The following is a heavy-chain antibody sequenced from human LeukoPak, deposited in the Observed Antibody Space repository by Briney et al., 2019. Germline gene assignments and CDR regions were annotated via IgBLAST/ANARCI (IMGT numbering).Heavy chain of an antibody. D-gene: IGHD3-10*01. CDR2: ISGSGGST. V-gene: IGHV3-23*01. CDR1: GFTFSSYG. Sequence: GGTLRLSCAASGFTFSSYGMSWVRQAPGKGLEWVSAISGSGGSTYYADSVKGRFTISRDNAKNSLYLQMNSLRAEDTAVYYCARALWFGETFPAYWGQGTLVTVSS. J-gene: IGHJ4*02. CDR3: ARALWFGETFPAY.